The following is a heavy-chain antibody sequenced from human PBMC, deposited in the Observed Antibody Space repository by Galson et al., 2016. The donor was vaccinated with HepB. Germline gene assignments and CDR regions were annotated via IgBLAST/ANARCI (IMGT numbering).Heavy chain of an antibody. V-gene: IGHV3-7*01. CDR1: GFTFNAHW. Sequence: ALRLSCAASGFTFNAHWMNWVGQAPGKELEGVATIRGDGIVSYYAESGRGRFTIARDNAKNSLYLQMNGLRVDETAVYYCSREMTGSYFDWGQGTLVTVSS. J-gene: IGHJ4*02. CDR2: IRGDGIVS. D-gene: IGHD3-10*01. CDR3: SREMTGSYFD.